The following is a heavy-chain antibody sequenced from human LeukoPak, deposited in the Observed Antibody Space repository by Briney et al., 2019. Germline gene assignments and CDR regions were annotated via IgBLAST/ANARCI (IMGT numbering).Heavy chain of an antibody. CDR2: IKPDGSES. V-gene: IGHV3-7*01. Sequence: GGSLRLSCAASGLTFSIYWMSWVRQAPGKELEWVAIIKPDGSESYCVDSVEGRFTVSRDNTKNSLYLQTNSLRAEDTAVYYCARDTLSGVIIGPRMDVWGQGTTVTVSS. D-gene: IGHD3-3*01. CDR3: ARDTLSGVIIGPRMDV. J-gene: IGHJ6*02. CDR1: GLTFSIYW.